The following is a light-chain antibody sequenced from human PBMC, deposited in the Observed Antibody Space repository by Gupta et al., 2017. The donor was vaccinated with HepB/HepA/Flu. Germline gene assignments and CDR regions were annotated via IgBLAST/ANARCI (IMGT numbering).Light chain of an antibody. CDR3: QVGDAGGDVI. J-gene: IGLJ2*01. V-gene: IGLV3-21*02. CDR2: NDR. Sequence: SYVLIQPPSVSVAPGETARMTCGGTSIGGKSVHWYQQKSGQAPVLVVYNDRDRPSGIPERFSGSNSGNTASLTITRVEDGEEADYYCQVGDAGGDVIFGGGTRLTVL. CDR1: SIGGKS.